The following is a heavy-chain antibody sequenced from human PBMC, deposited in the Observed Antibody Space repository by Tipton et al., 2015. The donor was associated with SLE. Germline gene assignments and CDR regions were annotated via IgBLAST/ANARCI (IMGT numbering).Heavy chain of an antibody. J-gene: IGHJ4*02. CDR1: GGSISSYS. D-gene: IGHD1-26*01. CDR3: ASGDSGTYWRPFDY. V-gene: IGHV4-59*01. Sequence: TLSLTCTVSGGSISSYSWSWIRQPPGKELEWIGYMHYSGSTNYNPSLKSRVTISVDKSRNQFSLKLSSVTAADTAVYYCASGDSGTYWRPFDYWGQGTLVTVSS. CDR2: MHYSGST.